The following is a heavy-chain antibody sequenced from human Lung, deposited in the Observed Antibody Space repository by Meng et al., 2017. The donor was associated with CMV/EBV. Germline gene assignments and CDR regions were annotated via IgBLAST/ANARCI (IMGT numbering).Heavy chain of an antibody. CDR2: INPNSGGT. CDR3: ARFVDTAMATGWLDP. D-gene: IGHD5-18*01. Sequence: SGYTFAGYYRHWVRQAPGQGLEWMGWINPNSGGTNYEQKFQGRVTMTRDTSISTAYMELSRLRSDDTAVYYCARFVDTAMATGWLDPWGQGTLVTVSS. CDR1: GYTFAGYY. J-gene: IGHJ5*02. V-gene: IGHV1-2*02.